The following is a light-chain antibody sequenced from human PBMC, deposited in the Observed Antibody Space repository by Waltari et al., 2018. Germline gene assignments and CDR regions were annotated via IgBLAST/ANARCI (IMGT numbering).Light chain of an antibody. Sequence: DIQMTQSPSTLSASVGDRVTITCRASQDISTSLALYQQKPGKAPNLLIHALPRLENGVPPRFRGSGSGTDYTLTISSLRPDYFATYYCQQYYTIPLTFGGGTRVEI. CDR3: QQYYTIPLT. CDR2: ALP. V-gene: IGKV1-NL1*01. J-gene: IGKJ4*01. CDR1: QDISTS.